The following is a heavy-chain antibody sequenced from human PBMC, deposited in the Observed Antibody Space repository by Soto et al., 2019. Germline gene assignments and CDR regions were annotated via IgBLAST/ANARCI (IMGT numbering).Heavy chain of an antibody. V-gene: IGHV1-69*13. CDR1: GGTFSSYA. D-gene: IGHD2-15*01. J-gene: IGHJ6*02. CDR2: IIPIFGTA. CDR3: ARDDCSGGSCYHYYYYGMDV. Sequence: SVKVSCKASGGTFSSYAISWVRQAPGQGLEWTGGIIPIFGTANYAQKFQGRVTITADESTSTAYMELSSLRSEDTAVYYCARDDCSGGSCYHYYYYGMDVGGQGTTVTVSS.